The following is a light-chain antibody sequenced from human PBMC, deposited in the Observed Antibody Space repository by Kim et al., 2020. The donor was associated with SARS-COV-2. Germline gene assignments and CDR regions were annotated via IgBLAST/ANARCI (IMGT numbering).Light chain of an antibody. V-gene: IGKV3-11*01. CDR1: QSVGTN. CDR2: DAS. Sequence: EIVMTQSPDTLSVSPGERATLSCRASQSVGTNLAWYQQKPGQAPRLLIYDASNRATGIPARFSGSGSGTDFTLTISSLEPEDFAVYYCQQRSNWPPLYTFGQGTKLEI. J-gene: IGKJ2*01. CDR3: QQRSNWPPLYT.